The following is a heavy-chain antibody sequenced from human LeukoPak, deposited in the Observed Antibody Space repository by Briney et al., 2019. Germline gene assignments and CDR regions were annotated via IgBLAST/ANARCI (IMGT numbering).Heavy chain of an antibody. D-gene: IGHD2-21*02. J-gene: IGHJ4*02. CDR2: ISSSSSYI. Sequence: GGSLRLSCAASGFTFSSYSMNWVRQAPGKGLEWVSSISSSSSYIYYADSVKGRFTISRDNAKNSLYLQMNSLRAEDTAVYYCARGGVVVTDTLNDYWGQGTLVTVFS. V-gene: IGHV3-21*01. CDR1: GFTFSSYS. CDR3: ARGGVVVTDTLNDY.